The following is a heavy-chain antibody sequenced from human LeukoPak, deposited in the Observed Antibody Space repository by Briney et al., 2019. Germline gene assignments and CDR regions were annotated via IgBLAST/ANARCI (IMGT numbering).Heavy chain of an antibody. Sequence: SVKVSCKASGGTFSSYAISWVRQAPGQGLEWMGRIIPILGIANYAQKFQGRVTITADKSTSTAYMELSSLRSEDTAVYYCARDQREAGFDPWGQGTLVTVSS. CDR3: ARDQREAGFDP. CDR1: GGTFSSYA. J-gene: IGHJ5*02. D-gene: IGHD2-15*01. CDR2: IIPILGIA. V-gene: IGHV1-69*04.